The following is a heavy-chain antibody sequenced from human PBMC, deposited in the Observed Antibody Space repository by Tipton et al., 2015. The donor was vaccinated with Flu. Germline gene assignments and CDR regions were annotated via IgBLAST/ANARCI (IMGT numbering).Heavy chain of an antibody. CDR2: IYYSGST. Sequence: TLSLTCTVSGGSISSYYWSWIRQPPGEGLEWIGYIYYSGSTNYNPSLKSRVTISVDTSKNQFSLKLSSVTAADTAVYYCARDSMPPGDAFDIWGQGTMVTVSS. J-gene: IGHJ3*02. CDR3: ARDSMPPGDAFDI. D-gene: IGHD2/OR15-2a*01. CDR1: GGSISSYY. V-gene: IGHV4-59*01.